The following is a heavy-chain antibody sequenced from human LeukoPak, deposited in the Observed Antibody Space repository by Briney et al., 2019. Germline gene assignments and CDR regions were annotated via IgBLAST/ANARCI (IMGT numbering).Heavy chain of an antibody. CDR2: IYTSGST. J-gene: IGHJ2*01. V-gene: IGHV4-61*02. D-gene: IGHD5-18*01. CDR3: AREVGGYRYGYRPTELYWYFDL. CDR1: GGSISSGSYY. Sequence: SETLSLTCTVSGGSISSGSYYWSWIRQPAGKGLEWIGRIYTSGSTNYNPSLKSRVTISVDTSKNQLSLKLSSVSAADTAVYYCAREVGGYRYGYRPTELYWYFDLWGRGTLVTVSS.